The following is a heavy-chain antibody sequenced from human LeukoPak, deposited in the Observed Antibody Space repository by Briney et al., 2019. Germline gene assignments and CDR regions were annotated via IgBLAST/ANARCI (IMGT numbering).Heavy chain of an antibody. D-gene: IGHD5/OR15-5a*01. J-gene: IGHJ4*02. CDR3: ARASTTTTIFDS. V-gene: IGHV3-74*01. Sequence: GGSLRLSCAASGFTFSNSWMHWVRQAPGEGPVWVSRINSDGRTTNYADSVKGRFTISRDNSKNTVYLQMNSLRAEDTAVYYCARASTTTTIFDSWGQGALVTVSS. CDR1: GFTFSNSW. CDR2: INSDGRTT.